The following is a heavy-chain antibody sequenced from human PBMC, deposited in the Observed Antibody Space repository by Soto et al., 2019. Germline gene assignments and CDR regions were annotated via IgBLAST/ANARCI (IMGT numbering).Heavy chain of an antibody. CDR1: GVSISSSSYY. CDR3: ARHGSY. Sequence: SETLSLRCTVSGVSISSSSYYWGWIRQTPGKGLEWIGTIYFSGSTYYNPSLKSRVTISVDRSKNQFSLNLTSVTAADTALYYCARHGSYWGPGTLVTVSS. CDR2: IYFSGST. V-gene: IGHV4-39*01. J-gene: IGHJ4*02.